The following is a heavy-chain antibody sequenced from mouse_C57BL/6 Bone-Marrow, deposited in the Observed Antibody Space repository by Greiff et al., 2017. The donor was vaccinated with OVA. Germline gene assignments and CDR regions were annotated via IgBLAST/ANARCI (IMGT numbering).Heavy chain of an antibody. Sequence: EVQGVESGGGLVQPGGSLKLSCAASGFTFSDYGMAWVRQAPRKGPEWVAFLSNLAYSIYYADTVTGRFTISRENAKNTLYLEMSSLRSEDTAMYYCASHGGAMDYWGQGTSVTVSS. CDR1: GFTFSDYG. J-gene: IGHJ4*01. CDR3: ASHGGAMDY. CDR2: LSNLAYSI. V-gene: IGHV5-15*01.